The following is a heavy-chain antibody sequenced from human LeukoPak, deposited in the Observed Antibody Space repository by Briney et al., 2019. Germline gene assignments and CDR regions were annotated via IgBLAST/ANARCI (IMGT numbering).Heavy chain of an antibody. D-gene: IGHD4-17*01. V-gene: IGHV3-7*01. CDR2: IKQDGSEK. CDR3: QITVTTGDFDY. Sequence: GGSLRLSCAASGFTFSSYWMSWVRQAPGKGLEWVATIKQDGSEKYYVDSVKGRFTISRDNAKNSLYLQMNSLRAEDTAVYYCQITVTTGDFDYWGQGTLVTVSS. CDR1: GFTFSSYW. J-gene: IGHJ4*02.